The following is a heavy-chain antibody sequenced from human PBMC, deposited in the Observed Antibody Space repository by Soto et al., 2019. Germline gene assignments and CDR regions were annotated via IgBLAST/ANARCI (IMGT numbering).Heavy chain of an antibody. Sequence: ASVKVSCKASGYTFTSHGISWVRQAPGQGLEWMGWISTYNGKTDYSQKFQGRVTMTRNTSISTAYMELSSLRSEDTAVYYCARRLPLRYFAADEYGMDVWGQGTTVTVSS. CDR1: GYTFTSHG. D-gene: IGHD3-9*01. CDR3: ARRLPLRYFAADEYGMDV. CDR2: ISTYNGKT. V-gene: IGHV1-8*01. J-gene: IGHJ6*02.